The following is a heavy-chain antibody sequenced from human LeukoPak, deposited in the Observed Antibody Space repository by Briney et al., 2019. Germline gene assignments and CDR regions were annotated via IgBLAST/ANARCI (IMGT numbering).Heavy chain of an antibody. J-gene: IGHJ4*02. CDR3: ARVLHGSGSYEGYYFDY. CDR1: GFTFSSFW. CDR2: INSDGSST. D-gene: IGHD3-10*01. V-gene: IGHV3-74*03. Sequence: PGGSLRLSCAASGFTFSSFWMHWVRQAPGKGLVWVSRINSDGSSTTYADSVKGRFTISRDNAKNTLYLQMNSLRAEDTAVYYCARVLHGSGSYEGYYFDYWGQGTLVTVSS.